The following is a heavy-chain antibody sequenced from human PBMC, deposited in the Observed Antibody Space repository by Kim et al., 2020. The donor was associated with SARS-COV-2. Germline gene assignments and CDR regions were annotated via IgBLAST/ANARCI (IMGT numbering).Heavy chain of an antibody. V-gene: IGHV4-34*01. D-gene: IGHD6-13*01. CDR3: ARGTRGGRNGSSSWYGGVYYYYGMDV. CDR2: INHSGST. J-gene: IGHJ6*02. Sequence: SETLSLTCAVYGGSFSGYYWSWIRQPPGKGLEWIGEINHSGSTNYNPSLKSRVTISVDTSKNQFSLKLSSVTAADTAVYYCARGTRGGRNGSSSWYGGVYYYYGMDVWGQGTTVTVSS. CDR1: GGSFSGYY.